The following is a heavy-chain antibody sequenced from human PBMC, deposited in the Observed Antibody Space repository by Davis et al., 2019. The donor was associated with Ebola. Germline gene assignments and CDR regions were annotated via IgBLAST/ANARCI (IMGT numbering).Heavy chain of an antibody. Sequence: GESLKISCAASGFTFSTYTMTWVRQAPGKGLEWVSSISISSAFIYYADSVKGRFTVSRDNAKNSLSLQMDSLRAEDTAVYYCARGDGYNFFCHWGQGTLVTVSS. J-gene: IGHJ1*01. CDR2: ISISSAFI. V-gene: IGHV3-21*04. CDR1: GFTFSTYT. D-gene: IGHD5-24*01. CDR3: ARGDGYNFFCH.